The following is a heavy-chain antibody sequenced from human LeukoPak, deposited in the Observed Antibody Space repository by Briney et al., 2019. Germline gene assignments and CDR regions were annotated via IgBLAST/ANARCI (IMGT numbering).Heavy chain of an antibody. J-gene: IGHJ4*02. CDR1: GGSISSSSYY. D-gene: IGHD3-22*01. CDR3: AREVPGPTYYYDSSGFDY. V-gene: IGHV4-39*07. Sequence: SETLSLTCTVSGGSISSSSYYWGWIRQPPGKGLEWIGSIYYSGSTYYNPSLKSRVTISVDTSKNQFSLKLSSVTAADTAVYYCAREVPGPTYYYDSSGFDYWGQGTLVTVSS. CDR2: IYYSGST.